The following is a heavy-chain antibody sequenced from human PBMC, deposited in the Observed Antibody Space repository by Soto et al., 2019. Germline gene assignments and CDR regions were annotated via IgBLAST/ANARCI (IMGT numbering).Heavy chain of an antibody. Sequence: ASVKVSCKASGYTFTSYAMHWVRQAPGQRLEWMGWINAGNGNTKYSQKFQGRVTITRDTSASTAYMKLSSLRSEDTSVYYCASSIGSGYDSAFDPWGQGTLVTVSS. CDR3: ASSIGSGYDSAFDP. CDR2: INAGNGNT. CDR1: GYTFTSYA. D-gene: IGHD5-12*01. V-gene: IGHV1-3*01. J-gene: IGHJ5*02.